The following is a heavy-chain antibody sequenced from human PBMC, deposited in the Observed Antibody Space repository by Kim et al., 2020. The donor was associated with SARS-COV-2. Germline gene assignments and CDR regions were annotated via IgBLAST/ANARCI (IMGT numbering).Heavy chain of an antibody. CDR2: ISAKNGDT. Sequence: ASVKVSCKASGYVFTNYGITWVRQAPGQGLEWMGWISAKNGDTKYARNVRDRVTMTTDTSTRTSYMELRSLRSGDTALYFCARAVPLVGAFVDYWGQGTLVTVSS. V-gene: IGHV1-18*01. CDR1: GYVFTNYG. D-gene: IGHD1-26*01. J-gene: IGHJ4*02. CDR3: ARAVPLVGAFVDY.